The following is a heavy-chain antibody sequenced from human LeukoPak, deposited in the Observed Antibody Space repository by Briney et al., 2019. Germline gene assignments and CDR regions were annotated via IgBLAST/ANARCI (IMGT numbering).Heavy chain of an antibody. CDR3: AGREEYCTNGVCYFWFDP. V-gene: IGHV4-59*08. CDR2: IYYSGST. D-gene: IGHD2-8*01. Sequence: PSETLSLTCTVSGGSISSYYWSWIRQPPGKGLEWIGYIYYSGSTNYNPSLKSRVTISVDTSKNQFSLKLSSVTAADTAVYYCAGREEYCTNGVCYFWFDPWGQGTLVTVSS. CDR1: GGSISSYY. J-gene: IGHJ5*02.